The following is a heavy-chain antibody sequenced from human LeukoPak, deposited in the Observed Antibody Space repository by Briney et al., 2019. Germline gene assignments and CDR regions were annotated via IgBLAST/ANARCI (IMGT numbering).Heavy chain of an antibody. J-gene: IGHJ6*02. D-gene: IGHD3-22*01. CDR1: GYTFTSYG. CDR2: ISAYNGNT. CDR3: ARDPHYYDSRRGYYGMDV. Sequence: ASVKVSCKASGYTFTSYGISWVRQAPGQGLEWMGWISAYNGNTNYAQKLQGRVTMTTDTSTSTAYMELRSLRSDDTAVYYCARDPHYYDSRRGYYGMDVWGQGTTVTVSS. V-gene: IGHV1-18*01.